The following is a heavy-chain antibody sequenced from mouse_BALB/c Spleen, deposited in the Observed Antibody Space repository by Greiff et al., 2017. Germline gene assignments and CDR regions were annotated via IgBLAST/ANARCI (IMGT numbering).Heavy chain of an antibody. Sequence: EVQLVESGGGLVQPGGSRKLSCAASGFTFSDYGMAWVRQAPGKGPEWVAFISNLAYSIYYADTVTGRFTISRENAKNTLYLEMSSLRSEDTAMYYCARGGYYYGSTYYYAMDYWGQGTSVTVSS. CDR2: ISNLAYSI. D-gene: IGHD1-1*01. CDR3: ARGGYYYGSTYYYAMDY. V-gene: IGHV5-15*02. CDR1: GFTFSDYG. J-gene: IGHJ4*01.